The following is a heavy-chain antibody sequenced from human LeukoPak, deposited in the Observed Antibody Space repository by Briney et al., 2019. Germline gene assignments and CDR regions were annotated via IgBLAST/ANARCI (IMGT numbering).Heavy chain of an antibody. CDR3: ATYSSLNRREFQY. V-gene: IGHV3-7*01. CDR2: IKTDGSEK. J-gene: IGHJ1*01. CDR1: GFTFSNYW. Sequence: GGSLRLSCEGSGFTFSNYWMGWVRQAPGKGLQWVANIKTDGSEKYYVDSVKGRFTISRYNAKNSLYLQMNSLRAEDTAVYYCATYSSLNRREFQYWGQGTLLTVSS. D-gene: IGHD3-22*01.